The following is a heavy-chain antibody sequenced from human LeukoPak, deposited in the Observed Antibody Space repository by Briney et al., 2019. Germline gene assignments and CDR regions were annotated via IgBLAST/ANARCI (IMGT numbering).Heavy chain of an antibody. CDR3: AKATSIAARLTLGFDY. Sequence: PGGSLRLSCAASGFTFSSYSMNWVRQAPGKGLEWVSAISGSSGSTYYADSVKGRFTISRDNSKNTLYLQMNSLRAEDTAVYYCAKATSIAARLTLGFDYWGQGTLVTVSS. V-gene: IGHV3-23*01. D-gene: IGHD6-6*01. CDR2: ISGSSGST. CDR1: GFTFSSYS. J-gene: IGHJ4*02.